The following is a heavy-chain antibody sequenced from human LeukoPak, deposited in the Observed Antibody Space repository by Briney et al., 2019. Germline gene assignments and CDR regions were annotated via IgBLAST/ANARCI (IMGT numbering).Heavy chain of an antibody. CDR1: GGSISSNSHH. D-gene: IGHD1-26*01. Sequence: SETLSLTCTVSGGSISSNSHHWGWIRQTPGKGLEWIGSIFYSGTTYYNPSLKSRVTISIDTSKNQFSLKLSSVTAADTAVYYCARHLYSESYYFWGQGTLVTVSS. CDR2: IFYSGTT. CDR3: ARHLYSESYYF. V-gene: IGHV4-39*01. J-gene: IGHJ4*02.